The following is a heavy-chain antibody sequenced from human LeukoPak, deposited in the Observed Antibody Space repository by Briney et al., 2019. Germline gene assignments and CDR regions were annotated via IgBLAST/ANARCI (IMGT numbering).Heavy chain of an antibody. Sequence: GGSLRLSCAASGFTFSDYNMHWVRQAPGKGLDWVALMSPDGNKKYYADSVKGRFTISRDNSKNTLYLQMNSLRAEDTALYYCARAPYTTGRSFYFDSWGQGTLVTVSS. CDR2: MSPDGNKK. D-gene: IGHD2-2*02. CDR3: ARAPYTTGRSFYFDS. CDR1: GFTFSDYN. J-gene: IGHJ4*02. V-gene: IGHV3-30-3*01.